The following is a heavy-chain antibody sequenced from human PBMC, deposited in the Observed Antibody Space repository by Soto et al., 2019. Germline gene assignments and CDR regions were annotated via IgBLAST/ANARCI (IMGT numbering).Heavy chain of an antibody. CDR1: GYPFRNFG. V-gene: IGHV1-18*01. Sequence: QIQLLQSGAEVKKPGASVKVTCKASGYPFRNFGISWVRQAPGQGLEWMGWISAYNANANYAQKFQGRLTMTADTSTSTAYMELRSLRSDDTAVYYCARENSYFYYWGQGTLVTVSS. J-gene: IGHJ4*02. CDR2: ISAYNANA. CDR3: ARENSYFYY.